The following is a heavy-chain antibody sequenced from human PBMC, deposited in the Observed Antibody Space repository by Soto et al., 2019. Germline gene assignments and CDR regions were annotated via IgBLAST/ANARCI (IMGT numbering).Heavy chain of an antibody. J-gene: IGHJ4*02. CDR2: MKQDGSEK. D-gene: IGHD3-3*01. Sequence: PGGSLRLSCAASGFTFSSYWMSWVRQAPGKGLEWVANMKQDGSEKYYVDSVKGRFTISRDNAKNSLYLQMNSLRAEDTAVYYCARDWYYDFWSGYSLDYWGQGTLLTVSS. V-gene: IGHV3-7*03. CDR3: ARDWYYDFWSGYSLDY. CDR1: GFTFSSYW.